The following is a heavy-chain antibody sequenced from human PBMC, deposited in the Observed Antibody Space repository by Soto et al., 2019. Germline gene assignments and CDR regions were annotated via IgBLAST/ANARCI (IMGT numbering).Heavy chain of an antibody. CDR1: GGSISSYY. CDR2: IDTSGGT. Sequence: QVQLQESGPGLVKPSETLSLTCTVPGGSISSYYWSWIRQPVLNVLEWIGRIDTSGGTNYNPSLKSRFTMSVDTSKNQFSLKLSSVTAADTAVYYCATVSGGSCYLFWQWGFCDAFDIWGQGTMVTVSS. CDR3: ATVSGGSCYLFWQWGFCDAFDI. D-gene: IGHD2-15*01. V-gene: IGHV4-4*07. J-gene: IGHJ3*02.